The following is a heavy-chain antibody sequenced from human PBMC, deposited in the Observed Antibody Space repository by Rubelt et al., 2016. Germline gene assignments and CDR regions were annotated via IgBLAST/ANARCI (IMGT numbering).Heavy chain of an antibody. Sequence: QVQLQESGPGLVKPSETLSLTCTVSTGSISTYYWNWIRQPPGKGLEWIGYISYTGNTNYNPSLQSRATISEDTTKNQFSRMRSSVTAADTAVYYCAGLLIVGTANAVDIWGQGAMVAVSS. D-gene: IGHD1-26*01. CDR1: TGSISTYY. J-gene: IGHJ3*02. V-gene: IGHV4-59*08. CDR2: ISYTGNT. CDR3: AGLLIVGTANAVDI.